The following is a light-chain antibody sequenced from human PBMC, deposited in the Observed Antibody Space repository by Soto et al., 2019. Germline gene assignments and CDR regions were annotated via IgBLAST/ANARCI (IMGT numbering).Light chain of an antibody. CDR2: LAS. J-gene: IGKJ4*01. CDR3: QQYGISPLT. CDR1: QSVSSN. V-gene: IGKV3-20*01. Sequence: IVMTQSPATLSVSPGERATLSCRASQSVSSNLAWYQQKPGQAPRLLIYLASTRATGIPDRFSGSGSGTDFTLTITRLEPEDFAVYYCQQYGISPLTFGGGTKVDIK.